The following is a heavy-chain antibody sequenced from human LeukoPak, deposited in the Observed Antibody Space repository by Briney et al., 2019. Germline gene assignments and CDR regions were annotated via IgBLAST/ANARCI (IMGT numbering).Heavy chain of an antibody. V-gene: IGHV1-2*02. CDR2: INPNSGGT. CDR1: GYTFTGYY. CDR3: ARGFYVWGSYRSPPFDY. Sequence: GASVKVSCKASGYTFTGYYMHWVRQAPGQGLEWMGWINPNSGGTNYAQKFQSRVTMTRDTSISTAYMELSRLRSDDTAVYYCARGFYVWGSYRSPPFDYWGQGTLVTVSS. J-gene: IGHJ4*02. D-gene: IGHD3-16*02.